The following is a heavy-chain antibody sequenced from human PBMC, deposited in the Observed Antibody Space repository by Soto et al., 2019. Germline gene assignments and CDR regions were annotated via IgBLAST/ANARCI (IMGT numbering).Heavy chain of an antibody. J-gene: IGHJ3*02. Sequence: QVQLQESGPGLVKPSETLSLTCTVSGGSISNFYWSWIRQTPGKRLEWIGFIYYSGITKYNHSLKSRVPRSRDTSRNEISLKMTSVTAADTAVYFCAREPSSRICSGNRCYSDSSFQMWGQGTMVTVSS. V-gene: IGHV4-59*12. CDR3: AREPSSRICSGNRCYSDSSFQM. CDR2: IYYSGIT. CDR1: GGSISNFY. D-gene: IGHD2-15*01.